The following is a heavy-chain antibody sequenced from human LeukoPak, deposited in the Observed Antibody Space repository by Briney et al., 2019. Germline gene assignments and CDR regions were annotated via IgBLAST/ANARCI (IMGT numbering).Heavy chain of an antibody. J-gene: IGHJ3*02. CDR2: IYYSGTT. CDR1: GGSISNYY. V-gene: IGHV4-59*08. D-gene: IGHD3-3*01. CDR3: ARPSDFRAFDI. Sequence: PSETLPLTCTVSGGSISNYYWSWIRQPPGMGLEWIGYIYYSGTTNYNPSLKSRVTISLDTSKNQFSLKLTSVTAADTAVYYCARPSDFRAFDIWGQGTMVTVSS.